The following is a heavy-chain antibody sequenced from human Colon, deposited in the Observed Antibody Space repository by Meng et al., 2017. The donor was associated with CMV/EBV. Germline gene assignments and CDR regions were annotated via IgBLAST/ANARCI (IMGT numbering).Heavy chain of an antibody. D-gene: IGHD2-2*01. V-gene: IGHV3-23*01. CDR3: AKTLYAVPAAIANDGFDV. CDR1: GFTFSNYA. J-gene: IGHJ3*01. CDR2: ISGIGGVT. Sequence: LSLTCAASGFTFSNYAMTWVRQAPGKGLEWVASISGIGGVTYYADSVKGRFTIFKGDSRSAVSLQMNSLRVDDTAVYFCAKTLYAVPAAIANDGFDVWGQGTMVTVSS.